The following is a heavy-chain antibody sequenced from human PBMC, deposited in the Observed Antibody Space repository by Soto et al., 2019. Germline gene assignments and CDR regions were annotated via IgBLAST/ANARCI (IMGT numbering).Heavy chain of an antibody. V-gene: IGHV1-69*04. Sequence: GASVKVSCKASGYTFTSYGISWVRQAPGQGLEWMGRIIPILGIANYAQKFQGRVTITADKSTSTAYMELSSLRSEDTAVYYCARDSAGIYFRLDPWGKGTLFTVSS. D-gene: IGHD3-10*01. CDR3: ARDSAGIYFRLDP. CDR2: IIPILGIA. CDR1: GYTFTSYG. J-gene: IGHJ5*02.